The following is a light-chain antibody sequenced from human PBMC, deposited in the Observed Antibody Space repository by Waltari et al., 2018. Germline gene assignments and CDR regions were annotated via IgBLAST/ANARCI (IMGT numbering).Light chain of an antibody. J-gene: IGLJ2*01. Sequence: QSVLTHSPSASGTPGQRVTISCSGSSSNLGSNAVNWYRQLPGTAPKLLIFSNDQRPSGVPDRFSGSKSGTSASLAISGLQSEDEADYYCAAWDDSLNGVIFGGGTKLTVL. V-gene: IGLV1-44*01. CDR3: AAWDDSLNGVI. CDR1: SSNLGSNA. CDR2: SND.